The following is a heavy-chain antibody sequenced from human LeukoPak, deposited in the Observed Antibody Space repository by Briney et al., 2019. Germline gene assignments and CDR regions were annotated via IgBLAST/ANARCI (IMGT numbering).Heavy chain of an antibody. CDR2: ISHTGST. D-gene: IGHD6-25*01. V-gene: IGHV4-39*07. CDR3: ARGGYWNYPIDY. CDR1: GGSINSSSYY. J-gene: IGHJ4*02. Sequence: SETLSLTCTVSGGSINSSSYYWAWIRQSPGKGLEWIGEISHTGSTIYNPSLESRATISVDTSNNQFSLKLSSVTAADTAIYYCARGGYWNYPIDYWGQGNLVTVSS.